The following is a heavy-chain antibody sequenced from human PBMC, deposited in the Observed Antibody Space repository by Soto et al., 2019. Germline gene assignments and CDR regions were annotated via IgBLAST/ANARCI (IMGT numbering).Heavy chain of an antibody. D-gene: IGHD6-6*01. CDR1: GGSISSSTYY. CDR3: ARRSSSSLGSLFDP. J-gene: IGHJ5*02. CDR2: MYYTGNK. Sequence: PSETLSLTCTVSGGSISSSTYYWDWIRQPPGKGLEWIGAMYYTGNKNYNPSLESRVTISVDTSKNQFSLKLSSVTPTDTAVYYCARRSSSSLGSLFDPWGRGILVTVSS. V-gene: IGHV4-39*01.